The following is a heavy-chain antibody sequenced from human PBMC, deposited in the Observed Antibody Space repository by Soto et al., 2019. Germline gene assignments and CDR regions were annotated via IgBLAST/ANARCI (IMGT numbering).Heavy chain of an antibody. CDR3: ARVVVVAATSYYYGMDV. Sequence: GESLKISCKGSGYSFTSYWIGWVRQMPGKGLEWMGIIYPGDSDTRYSPSFQGQVTISADKSISTAYLQWSSLKASDTAMYYCARVVVVAATSYYYGMDVWGQGTTVTVSS. CDR1: GYSFTSYW. J-gene: IGHJ6*02. D-gene: IGHD2-15*01. CDR2: IYPGDSDT. V-gene: IGHV5-51*01.